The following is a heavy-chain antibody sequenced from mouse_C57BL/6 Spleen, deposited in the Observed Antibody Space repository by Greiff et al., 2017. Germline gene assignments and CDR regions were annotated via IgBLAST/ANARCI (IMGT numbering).Heavy chain of an antibody. D-gene: IGHD2-4*01. J-gene: IGHJ1*03. V-gene: IGHV6-6*01. CDR1: GFTFSDAW. Sequence: EVQRVESGGGLEQPGGSMKLSCAASGFTFSDAWMDWVRQSPEKGLEWVAEIRNKANNHATYYAESVKGRFTISRDDSKSSVYLQMNSLRAEDTGIYYCTREGVYYDYDRYFDVWGTGTTVTVSS. CDR3: TREGVYYDYDRYFDV. CDR2: IRNKANNHAT.